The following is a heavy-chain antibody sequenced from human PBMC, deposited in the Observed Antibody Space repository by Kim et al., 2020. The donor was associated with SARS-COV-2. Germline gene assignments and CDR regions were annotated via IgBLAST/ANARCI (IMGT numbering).Heavy chain of an antibody. CDR1: GFTFGDYA. CDR2: ISWNSGSI. D-gene: IGHD2-2*01. J-gene: IGHJ4*02. V-gene: IGHV3-9*01. CDR3: AKGHCSSTSCSFDY. Sequence: GGSLRLSCAASGFTFGDYAMHWVRQAPGKGLEWVSGISWNSGSIGYADSVKGRFTISRDNAKNSLYLQMNSLRAEDTALYYCAKGHCSSTSCSFDYWGQGTLVTASS.